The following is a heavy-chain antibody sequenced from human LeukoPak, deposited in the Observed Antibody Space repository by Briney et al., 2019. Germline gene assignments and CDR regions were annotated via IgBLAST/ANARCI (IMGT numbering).Heavy chain of an antibody. CDR2: IYHSGST. Sequence: SETLSLTCTVSGGSISSGGYYWSWIRQPPGKGLEWIGYIYHSGSTYYNPSLKSRVTISVDTSKNQFSLKLSSVTAADTAVYYCARDRGGPFDYWGQGTLVTVSS. CDR1: GGSISSGGYY. V-gene: IGHV4-30-2*01. CDR3: ARDRGGPFDY. J-gene: IGHJ4*02. D-gene: IGHD3-10*01.